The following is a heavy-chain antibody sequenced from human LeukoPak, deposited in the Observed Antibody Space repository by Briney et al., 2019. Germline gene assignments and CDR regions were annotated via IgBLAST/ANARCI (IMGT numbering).Heavy chain of an antibody. CDR3: ARDPLMYDSSGYYLYHYYYGMDV. J-gene: IGHJ6*02. D-gene: IGHD3-22*01. CDR1: GYTFTSYG. CDR2: ISVYNGNT. V-gene: IGHV1-18*01. Sequence: ASVKVSCKASGYTFTSYGISWVRQAPGQGLEWMGWISVYNGNTKYTQRLQGRVTVTTDTSTSTAYMELRSLRSDDTAVYYCARDPLMYDSSGYYLYHYYYGMDVWGQGTTVTVSS.